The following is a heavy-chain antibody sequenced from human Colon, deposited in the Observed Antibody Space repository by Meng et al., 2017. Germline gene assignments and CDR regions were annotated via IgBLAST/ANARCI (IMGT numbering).Heavy chain of an antibody. Sequence: QVQLQESGPGLVKPSGTLSLTCAVSGGSISSNYWWSWVRQSPKKGLEWIGEINHSGSTNYNPSLKSRVTISVDTSKNQFSLKLSSVTAADTAVYYCARGRYSGYLPWGQGTLVTVSS. CDR2: INHSGST. CDR1: GGSISSNYW. D-gene: IGHD5-12*01. V-gene: IGHV4-4*02. J-gene: IGHJ5*02. CDR3: ARGRYSGYLP.